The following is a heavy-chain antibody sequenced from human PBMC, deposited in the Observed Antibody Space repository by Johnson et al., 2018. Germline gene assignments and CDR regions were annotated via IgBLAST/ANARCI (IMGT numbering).Heavy chain of an antibody. D-gene: IGHD3-10*01. CDR3: ARETYGSGSYFGLYYYYYMDV. CDR2: ISWNSGRL. V-gene: IGHV3-9*01. Sequence: VQLVESGGGLVQPGRSLRLSCAASGFTFDDYAMHWVRQAPGKGLEWVSGISWNSGRLGYADSVKGRFTISRDNAKNSLELQMNSLRAEDTGLYYCARETYGSGSYFGLYYYYYMDVWGKGTTVTVSS. J-gene: IGHJ6*03. CDR1: GFTFDDYA.